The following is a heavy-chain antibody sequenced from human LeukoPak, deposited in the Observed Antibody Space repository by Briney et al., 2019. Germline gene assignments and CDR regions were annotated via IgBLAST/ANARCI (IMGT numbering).Heavy chain of an antibody. V-gene: IGHV3-15*01. CDR1: GFTFSSAW. CDR3: PTARSYYGMDV. Sequence: GGSLRLSCAASGFTFSSAWMSWVRQAPGKGLEWGGRIKSRGDGGTAGHAAPVKDRFTISRDDSKNTLFLQMNSLKMEDTGVYYCPTARSYYGMDVWGRGPTVPVSS. CDR2: IKSRGDGGTA. J-gene: IGHJ6*02.